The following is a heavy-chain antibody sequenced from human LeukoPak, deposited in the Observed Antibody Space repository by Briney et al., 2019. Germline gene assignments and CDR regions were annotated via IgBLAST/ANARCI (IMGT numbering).Heavy chain of an antibody. V-gene: IGHV4-59*01. CDR2: IYYSGST. CDR3: ARAPDGGWCDY. J-gene: IGHJ4*02. Sequence: PSETLSLTCTVSGGSISSYYWSWIRQPPGKGLEWIGYIYYSGSTNYNPSLKSRVTISVDMSKNQFSLKLSSVTAADTAVYYCARAPDGGWCDYWGQGTLVTVSS. D-gene: IGHD6-19*01. CDR1: GGSISSYY.